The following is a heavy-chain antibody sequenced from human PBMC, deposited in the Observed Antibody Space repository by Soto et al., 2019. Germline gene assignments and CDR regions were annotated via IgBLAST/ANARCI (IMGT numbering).Heavy chain of an antibody. Sequence: QVQLVQSGAEVTKPGASVKVSCKASGYTFTNSYIHWLRQAPGQGLERMGMINPSGGTTSYAQNFQGRVTMTSDTSTSTVYMELSSLSSEDTAVYYCAKSLIVATTPEDYWGQGTLVTVSS. J-gene: IGHJ4*02. CDR3: AKSLIVATTPEDY. CDR2: INPSGGTT. CDR1: GYTFTNSY. V-gene: IGHV1-46*03. D-gene: IGHD5-12*01.